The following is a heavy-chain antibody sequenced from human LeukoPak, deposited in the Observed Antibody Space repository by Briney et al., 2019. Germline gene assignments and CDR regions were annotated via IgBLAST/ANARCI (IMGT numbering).Heavy chain of an antibody. V-gene: IGHV1-69*13. CDR3: ARAGLAYGDYVDYFDY. D-gene: IGHD4-17*01. CDR1: GGTFSSYA. CDR2: IIPIFGTA. J-gene: IGHJ4*02. Sequence: GASVKVSCKASGGTFSSYAISWVRQAPGQGLEWMGGIIPIFGTANYAQKFQGRVTITADESTSTAYMELSSLRSEDTAVYYCARAGLAYGDYVDYFDYWGQGTLVTVSS.